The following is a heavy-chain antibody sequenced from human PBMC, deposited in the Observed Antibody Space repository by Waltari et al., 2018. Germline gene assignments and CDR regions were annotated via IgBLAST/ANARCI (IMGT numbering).Heavy chain of an antibody. V-gene: IGHV3-21*01. CDR3: ASHFEDYYYYMDV. CDR1: GFNFNSYT. J-gene: IGHJ6*03. Sequence: EVQLVESGGGLVTLGGSLRLSCVASGFNFNSYTMNWVRQAPGKGLEWVSSIGTNGDYIYYADSVKGRFTTSRDNARNSLYLQMTSLRAEDTAVYFCASHFEDYYYYMDVWGKGTTVTVSS. CDR2: IGTNGDYI.